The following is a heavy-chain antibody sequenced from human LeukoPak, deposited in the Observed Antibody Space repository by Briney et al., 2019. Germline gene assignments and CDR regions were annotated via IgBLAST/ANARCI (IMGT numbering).Heavy chain of an antibody. D-gene: IGHD3-10*01. CDR3: AKSSASGNYSYYGMDV. CDR2: ISIEGSNK. V-gene: IGHV3-30*18. CDR1: VVTFTSYA. J-gene: IGHJ6*02. Sequence: VGSLRLSCAASVVTFTSYAMHCVRHAPGEGLEWVAFISIEGSNKHYADSVKGRVTISRDKSENTVYLQMNSLRAADTAVYYCAKSSASGNYSYYGMDVWGQGTTVTLSS.